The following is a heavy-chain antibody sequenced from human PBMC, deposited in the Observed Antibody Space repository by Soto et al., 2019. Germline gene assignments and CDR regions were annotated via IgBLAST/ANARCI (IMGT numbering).Heavy chain of an antibody. CDR1: GGSFSGYY. V-gene: IGHV4-34*01. CDR2: INHSGST. D-gene: IGHD2-8*02. CDR3: ARDKITGLFDY. J-gene: IGHJ4*02. Sequence: QVQLQQWGAGLLKPSETLSLTCAVYGGSFSGYYWTWIRQPPGTGLEWIGEINHSGSTNYNPSLTRRVTISVDTSKNQFSLKLTSLTAADTAAYYCARDKITGLFDYWGQGTLVTVSS.